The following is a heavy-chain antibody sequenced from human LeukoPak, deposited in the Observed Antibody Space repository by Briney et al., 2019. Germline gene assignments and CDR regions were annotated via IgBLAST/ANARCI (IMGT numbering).Heavy chain of an antibody. CDR1: GGSISSSSYY. V-gene: IGHV4-39*01. Sequence: PSETLSLTCTVSGGSISSSSYYWGWIRQPPGKGLEWIGSIYYSGSTYYNPSLKSRVTISVDTSKNQFSLKLSSVTAADTAVYYCAGARVGNSFDYWGQGTLVTVSS. D-gene: IGHD4-23*01. CDR3: AGARVGNSFDY. J-gene: IGHJ4*02. CDR2: IYYSGST.